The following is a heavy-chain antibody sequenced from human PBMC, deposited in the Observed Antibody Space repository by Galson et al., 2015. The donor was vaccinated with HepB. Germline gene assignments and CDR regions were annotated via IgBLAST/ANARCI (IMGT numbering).Heavy chain of an antibody. CDR1: GGSFSGYY. D-gene: IGHD6-19*01. CDR2: INHSGST. Sequence: LTCAVYGGSFSGYYWSWIRQPPGKGLEWIGEINHSGSTNYNPSLKSRVTISVDTSKNQFSLKLSSVTAADTAVYYCARVLGVAGSKELDYWGQGTLVTVSS. CDR3: ARVLGVAGSKELDY. V-gene: IGHV4-34*01. J-gene: IGHJ4*02.